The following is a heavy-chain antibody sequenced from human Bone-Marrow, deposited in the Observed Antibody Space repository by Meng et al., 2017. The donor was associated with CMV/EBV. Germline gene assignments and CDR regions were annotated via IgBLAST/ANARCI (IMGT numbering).Heavy chain of an antibody. CDR3: ARYDYGDYGAFYY. D-gene: IGHD4-17*01. J-gene: IGHJ4*02. CDR2: ISDAGYST. Sequence: GGSLRLSCAASGFTFTSYAMSWVRQAPGKGLEWVSSISDAGYSTYYAASVKGRFTISRDNSKNSLYLQMNSLRAEDTAVYYCARYDYGDYGAFYYWGQGTRVTGSS. CDR1: GFTFTSYA. V-gene: IGHV3-23*01.